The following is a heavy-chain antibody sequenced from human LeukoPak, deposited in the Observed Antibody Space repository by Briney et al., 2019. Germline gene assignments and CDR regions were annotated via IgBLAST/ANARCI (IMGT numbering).Heavy chain of an antibody. Sequence: PGGSLRLSCAASGFTFSSYWMSWVRQAPGKGLEWVANIKQDGSEKYYVDSVKGRFTISRDNAKNSLYLQMNSLRAEDTAVYYCARDGTYCGGDCYSTFDPWGQGTLVTVSS. D-gene: IGHD2-21*02. J-gene: IGHJ5*02. V-gene: IGHV3-7*03. CDR3: ARDGTYCGGDCYSTFDP. CDR2: IKQDGSEK. CDR1: GFTFSSYW.